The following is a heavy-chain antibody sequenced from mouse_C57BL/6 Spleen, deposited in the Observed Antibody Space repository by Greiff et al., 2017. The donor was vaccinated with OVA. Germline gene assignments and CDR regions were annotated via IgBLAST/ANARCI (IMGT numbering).Heavy chain of an antibody. J-gene: IGHJ2*01. CDR3: ARWVLTGRGYYFDY. CDR2: IDPSDSYT. D-gene: IGHD4-1*01. V-gene: IGHV1-69*01. Sequence: QVQLKQPGAELVMPGASVKLSCKASGYTFTSYWMHWVKQRPGQGLEWIGEIDPSDSYTNYNQKFKGKSTLTVDKSSSTAYMQLSSLTSEDSAVYYCARWVLTGRGYYFDYWGQGTTLTVSS. CDR1: GYTFTSYW.